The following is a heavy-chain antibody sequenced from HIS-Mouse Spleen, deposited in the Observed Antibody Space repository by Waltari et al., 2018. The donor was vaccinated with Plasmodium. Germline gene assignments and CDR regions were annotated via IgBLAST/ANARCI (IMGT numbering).Heavy chain of an antibody. J-gene: IGHJ3*02. Sequence: QLQLQESGPGLVKPSETLSLTRTVHGGSISSYYWSWIRQPPGKGLEWIGYNYYSGSTNYHPSLKSRFTISVDTSKSQFSLQLSSVTAADTAVYYCARVGRRIWGAFDIWGQGTMVTVSS. CDR1: GGSISSYY. D-gene: IGHD3-16*01. CDR2: NYYSGST. CDR3: ARVGRRIWGAFDI. V-gene: IGHV4-59*01.